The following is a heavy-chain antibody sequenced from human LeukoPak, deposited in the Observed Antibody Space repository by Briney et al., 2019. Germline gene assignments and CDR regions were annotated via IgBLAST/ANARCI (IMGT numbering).Heavy chain of an antibody. CDR2: IHYSGST. Sequence: SETLSLTCTISGGSVSSSHYYWGWIRQPPGRRLEWIAYIHYSGSTNYNPSLKSRVTISVDTSKNQFSLRLNSVTAADTAVYYCARLRGNYFPDYWGQGTLVTVSS. D-gene: IGHD4-11*01. V-gene: IGHV4-61*01. J-gene: IGHJ4*02. CDR1: GGSVSSSHYY. CDR3: ARLRGNYFPDY.